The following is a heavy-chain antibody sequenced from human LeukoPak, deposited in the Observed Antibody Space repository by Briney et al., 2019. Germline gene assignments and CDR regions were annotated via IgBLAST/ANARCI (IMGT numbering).Heavy chain of an antibody. CDR1: GFTFSSYW. CDR3: ASLRFLEWFDY. J-gene: IGHJ4*02. CDR2: IKQDGSEK. Sequence: PGGSLRLSCAASGFTFSSYWMSWVRQAPGKGLEWVANIKQDGSEKYYVDSVKGRFTISRDNAKNSLYLQMNSLRVEDTAVYYCASLRFLEWFDYWGQGTLVTVSS. D-gene: IGHD3-3*01. V-gene: IGHV3-7*01.